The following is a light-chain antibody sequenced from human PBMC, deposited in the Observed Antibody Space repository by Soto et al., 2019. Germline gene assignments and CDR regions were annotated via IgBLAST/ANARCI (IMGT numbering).Light chain of an antibody. CDR2: GTS. CDR1: QSVSSN. J-gene: IGKJ1*01. CDR3: QQYNAWPWT. V-gene: IGKV3D-15*01. Sequence: EIVMTQSPGTLSVSPGERVTFSCRASQSVSSNLAWYQQKPGQAPRLLIYGTSNRATDIPDRFSGSGSGTDFTLTITGLQSEDFAVYYCQQYNAWPWTFGQGTKVDIK.